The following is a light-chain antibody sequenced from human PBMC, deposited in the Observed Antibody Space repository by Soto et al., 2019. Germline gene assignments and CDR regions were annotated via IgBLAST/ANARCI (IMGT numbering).Light chain of an antibody. V-gene: IGKV3-15*01. CDR3: QSYNDWPFA. Sequence: EIVMTQSPATLSVSPGERVTLSCRASESLFGFLAWYQHKPGQAPRLLIYGVSTKATGVPARFSGSGSATDFTLTITSLQSDDSAVYYCQSYNDWPFAFVQGTKLEI. CDR2: GVS. CDR1: ESLFGF. J-gene: IGKJ2*01.